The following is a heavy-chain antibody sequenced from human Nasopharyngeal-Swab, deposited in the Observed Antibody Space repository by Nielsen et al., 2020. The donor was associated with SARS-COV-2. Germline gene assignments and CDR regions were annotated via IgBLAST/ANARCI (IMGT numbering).Heavy chain of an antibody. CDR3: AKAPSLYYYYYYMDV. J-gene: IGHJ6*03. Sequence: GGSLRLSCAASGFTFSSYSMNWVRRAPGKGLEWVSAISGSGGSTYYADSVKGRFTISRDNSKNTLYLQMNSLRAEDTAVYYCAKAPSLYYYYYYMDVWGKGTTVTVSS. CDR2: ISGSGGST. CDR1: GFTFSSYS. V-gene: IGHV3-23*01. D-gene: IGHD2-2*01.